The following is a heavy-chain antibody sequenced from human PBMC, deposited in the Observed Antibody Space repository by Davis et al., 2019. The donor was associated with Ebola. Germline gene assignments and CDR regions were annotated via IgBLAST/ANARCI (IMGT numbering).Heavy chain of an antibody. V-gene: IGHV4-34*01. CDR1: GGSFSGYY. J-gene: IGHJ5*02. D-gene: IGHD5-12*01. CDR3: ARISGYASVP. CDR2: INHSGST. Sequence: MPSETLSLTCAVYGGSFSGYYWSWIRQPPGKGLEWIGEINHSGSTNYNPSLKSRVTISVDTSKNQFSLKLSSVTAADTAVYYCARISGYASVPWGQGTLVTVSS.